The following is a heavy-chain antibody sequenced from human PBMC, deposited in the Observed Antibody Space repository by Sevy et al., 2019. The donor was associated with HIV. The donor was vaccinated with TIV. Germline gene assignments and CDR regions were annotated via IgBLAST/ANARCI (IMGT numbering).Heavy chain of an antibody. CDR2: INEDGSTK. V-gene: IGHV3-7*01. Sequence: GGSLRLSCAASGFNIRVYSMLWVRQAPGKGLEWVANINEDGSTKYYLESVKGRFTISRDNAENSVFLQMNSLRVEDTAVYYCVRALFKADSLWGQGSLVTVSS. CDR3: VRALFKADSL. J-gene: IGHJ4*02. CDR1: GFNIRVYS. D-gene: IGHD2-21*01.